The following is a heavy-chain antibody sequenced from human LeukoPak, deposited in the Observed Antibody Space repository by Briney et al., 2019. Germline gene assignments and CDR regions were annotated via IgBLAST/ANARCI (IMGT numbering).Heavy chain of an antibody. V-gene: IGHV4-38-2*02. CDR3: AREYAVGELSIY. CDR1: GYSISSGYY. Sequence: SETLSLTCTVSGYSISSGYYWGWIRQPPGKGLEWIGSIYHSGSTYYNPSLKGRVTISVDTSKNQFSLKLSSVTAADTAVYYCAREYAVGELSIYWGQGTLVTVSS. CDR2: IYHSGST. D-gene: IGHD3-10*01. J-gene: IGHJ4*02.